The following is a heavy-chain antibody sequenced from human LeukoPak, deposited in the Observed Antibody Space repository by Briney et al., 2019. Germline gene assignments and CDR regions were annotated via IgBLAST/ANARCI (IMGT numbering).Heavy chain of an antibody. D-gene: IGHD1-26*01. CDR2: ISSSSSYI. Sequence: GGSLRLSCAASGFTFSSYGVNWVRQAPGKGLEWVSSISSSSSYIYYADSVKGRFTISRDNAKNSLYLQTNSLRAEDTAVYYCARDVGPSVAFDIWGQGTMVTVSS. CDR1: GFTFSSYG. J-gene: IGHJ3*02. CDR3: ARDVGPSVAFDI. V-gene: IGHV3-21*01.